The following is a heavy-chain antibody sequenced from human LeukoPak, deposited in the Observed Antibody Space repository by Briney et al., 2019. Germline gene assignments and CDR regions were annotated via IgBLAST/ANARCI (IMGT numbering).Heavy chain of an antibody. CDR2: IYYSGST. CDR3: ARDLIVGASWFDP. Sequence: SETLSLTCTVSGGSVSSGSYYWRWIRQPPGKGLEWIGYIYYSGSTNYNPSLKSRVTISVDTSKNQFSLKLSSVTAADTAVYYCARDLIVGASWFDPWGQGTLVTVSS. CDR1: GGSVSSGSYY. V-gene: IGHV4-61*01. D-gene: IGHD1-26*01. J-gene: IGHJ5*02.